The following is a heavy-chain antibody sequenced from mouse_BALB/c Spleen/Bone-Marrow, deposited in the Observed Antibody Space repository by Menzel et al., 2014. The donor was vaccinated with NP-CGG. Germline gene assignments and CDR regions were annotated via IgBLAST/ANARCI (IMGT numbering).Heavy chain of an antibody. V-gene: IGHV5-6*01. CDR1: GFTFSNYG. CDR2: ISSVGSYT. J-gene: IGHJ2*01. Sequence: EVHLVESGGDLVKPGGSLKLSCAASGFTFSNYGMSWVRQTPDKRLEWVATISSVGSYTYYPDSVKGRFTISRDNAKNTLFLQMSSLKSEDTAMYYCARRETGTGSYYFDYWGQGTTLTVSS. D-gene: IGHD4-1*01. CDR3: ARRETGTGSYYFDY.